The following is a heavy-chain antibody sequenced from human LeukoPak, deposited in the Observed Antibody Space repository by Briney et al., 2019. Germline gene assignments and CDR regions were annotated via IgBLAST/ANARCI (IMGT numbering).Heavy chain of an antibody. CDR1: GFTISAYE. CDR2: ISTDGNIK. J-gene: IGHJ4*02. CDR3: AKDLLPGAPDYFDY. Sequence: GGSLRLSCAASGFTISAYEMRWVRQAPGKGLEWVAVISTDGNIKLYSDSVKGRFTISRDTSKTTLSLQMNSLRAEDTAVYYCAKDLLPGAPDYFDYWGQGTLVTVSS. V-gene: IGHV3-30-3*01. D-gene: IGHD2-21*02.